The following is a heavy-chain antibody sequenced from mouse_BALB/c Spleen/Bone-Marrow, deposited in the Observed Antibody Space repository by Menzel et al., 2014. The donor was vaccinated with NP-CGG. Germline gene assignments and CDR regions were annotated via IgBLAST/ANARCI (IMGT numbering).Heavy chain of an antibody. CDR1: GYSFSSFW. CDR2: ILPGSGST. Sequence: VQLQQSGAEVMKSGASVKISCRATGYSFSSFWIEWIKQRPGHGLAWIGKILPGSGSTNYNEKFKGKATLSADTSSNTAYMQLSSLTSEDSAVYFCAREGAFYGKPFDFWGQGTTLTVSS. V-gene: IGHV1-9*01. J-gene: IGHJ2*01. D-gene: IGHD2-10*01. CDR3: AREGAFYGKPFDF.